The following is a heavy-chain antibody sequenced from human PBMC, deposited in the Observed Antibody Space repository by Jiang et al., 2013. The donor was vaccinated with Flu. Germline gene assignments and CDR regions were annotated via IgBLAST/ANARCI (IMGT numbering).Heavy chain of an antibody. CDR3: AREGGLPDNYYYYGMDV. D-gene: IGHD2-2*01. V-gene: IGHV1-46*01. CDR1: GYTFTSYY. Sequence: SGAEVKKPGASVKVSCKASGYTFTSYYMHWVRQAPGQGLEWMGIINPSGGSTSYAQKFQGRVTMTRDTSTSTVYMELSSLRSEDTAVYYCAREGGLPDNYYYYGMDVWGQGTTVTVSS. CDR2: INPSGGST. J-gene: IGHJ6*02.